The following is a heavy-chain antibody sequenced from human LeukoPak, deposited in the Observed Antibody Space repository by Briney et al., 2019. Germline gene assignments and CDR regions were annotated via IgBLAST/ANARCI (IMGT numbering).Heavy chain of an antibody. V-gene: IGHV3-53*01. D-gene: IGHD1-26*01. CDR3: ARGLVGAYFDY. J-gene: IGHJ4*02. Sequence: GGSLILSCAASGFTVSSNYMNWVRQAPGKGLEWVSVIYSGGTTYYADSVKGRFTISRDNSKNTLYLQMNSLRAEDTAVYYCARGLVGAYFDYWGQGTLVTVSS. CDR2: IYSGGTT. CDR1: GFTVSSNY.